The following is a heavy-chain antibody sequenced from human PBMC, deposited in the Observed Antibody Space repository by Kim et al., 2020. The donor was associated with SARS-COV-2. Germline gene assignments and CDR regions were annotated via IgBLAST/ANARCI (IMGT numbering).Heavy chain of an antibody. V-gene: IGHV1-3*01. J-gene: IGHJ5*02. CDR3: AREGSGSYNWLDP. Sequence: YPQTFQGRVTITRDTSETTAYMELRSLKSKDTAVYYCAREGSGSYNWLDPWGQGTLVTVST. D-gene: IGHD3-10*01.